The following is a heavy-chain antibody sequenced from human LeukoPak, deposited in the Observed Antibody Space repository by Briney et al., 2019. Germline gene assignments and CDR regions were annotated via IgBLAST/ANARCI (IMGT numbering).Heavy chain of an antibody. CDR1: GFTFDDYG. D-gene: IGHD6-13*01. CDR2: INWNGGST. V-gene: IGHV3-20*01. J-gene: IGHJ6*03. Sequence: GGSLRLSCAASGFTFDDYGMSWVRQAPGKGLEWVSGINWNGGSTGYADSVKGRFTISRDNAKNSLYLQMNSLRAEDTALYHCARVALAAADNYYYYMDVWGKGTTVTISS. CDR3: ARVALAAADNYYYYMDV.